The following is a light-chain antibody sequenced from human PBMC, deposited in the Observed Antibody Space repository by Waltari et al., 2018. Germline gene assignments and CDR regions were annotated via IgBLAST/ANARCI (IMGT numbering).Light chain of an antibody. V-gene: IGLV2-14*03. Sequence: SALTQPASVSGSPGQSVTASCAGASGDIGTYHPASWYQLLPGQAPKLMVFDVSNRPSGVSHRFSGSKSGNTASLTISGLQAEDEASYYCTSFTTSKTVIFGGGTKLTVL. CDR3: TSFTTSKTVI. CDR1: SGDIGTYHP. CDR2: DVS. J-gene: IGLJ2*01.